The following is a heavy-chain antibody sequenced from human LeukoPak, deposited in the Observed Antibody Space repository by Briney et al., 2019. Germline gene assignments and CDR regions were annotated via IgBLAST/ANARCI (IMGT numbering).Heavy chain of an antibody. D-gene: IGHD4-17*01. CDR3: ARAIDYGDYETYFDY. J-gene: IGHJ4*02. CDR1: GGTFSSYA. CDR2: IIPIFGTA. V-gene: IGHV1-69*01. Sequence: GSSVKVSCKASGGTFSSYAISWVRQAPGQGLEWMGGIIPIFGTANYAQKFQGRVTITADESTSTAYMELSSLRSEDTAVYYCARAIDYGDYETYFDYWGQGTLVTASS.